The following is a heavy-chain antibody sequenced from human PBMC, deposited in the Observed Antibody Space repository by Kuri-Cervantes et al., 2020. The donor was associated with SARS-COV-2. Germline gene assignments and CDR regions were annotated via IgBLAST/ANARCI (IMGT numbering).Heavy chain of an antibody. J-gene: IGHJ6*02. CDR1: GGSFSGYY. CDR3: ARGGRIAVAGILLPLYYYGMDV. D-gene: IGHD6-19*01. Sequence: ESLKISCAVYGGSFSGYYRSWIRQPPGKGLEWIGEINHSGSTNYNPSLKSRVTISVDTSKNQFSLKLSSVTAADTAVYYCARGGRIAVAGILLPLYYYGMDVWGQGTTVTVSS. CDR2: INHSGST. V-gene: IGHV4-34*01.